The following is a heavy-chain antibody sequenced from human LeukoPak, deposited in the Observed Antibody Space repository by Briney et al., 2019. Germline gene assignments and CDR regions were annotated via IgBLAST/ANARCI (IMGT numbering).Heavy chain of an antibody. CDR3: ARGSDYGDYGYFDY. Sequence: ASVKVSCKASGYTFTGYYMHWVRQAPGQGLGWMGRINPNSGGTNYAQKFQGRVTMTRDTSISTAYMELSRLRSDDMAVYYCARGSDYGDYGYFDYWGQGTLVTVSS. J-gene: IGHJ4*02. CDR1: GYTFTGYY. CDR2: INPNSGGT. D-gene: IGHD4-17*01. V-gene: IGHV1-2*06.